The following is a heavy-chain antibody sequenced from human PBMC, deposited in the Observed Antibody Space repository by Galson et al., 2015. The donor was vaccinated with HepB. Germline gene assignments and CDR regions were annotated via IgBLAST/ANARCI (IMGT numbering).Heavy chain of an antibody. D-gene: IGHD2-2*01. J-gene: IGHJ3*02. CDR1: GGTFSNYA. CDR3: ARASLPYQLLVTLDI. V-gene: IGHV1-69*13. CDR2: IIPIFGTA. Sequence: SVKVSCKASGGTFSNYAITWVRQAPGQGLEWMGGIIPIFGTANYAQKFQDRVTITAAESTTPACIELSSLRSGDTAVYYCARASLPYQLLVTLDIWCQGTMVTVSS.